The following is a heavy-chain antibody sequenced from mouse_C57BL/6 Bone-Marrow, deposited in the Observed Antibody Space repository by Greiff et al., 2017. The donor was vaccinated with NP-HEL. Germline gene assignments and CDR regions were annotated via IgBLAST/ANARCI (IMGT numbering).Heavy chain of an antibody. CDR2: SRNKANDYTT. Sequence: EVKLMESGGGLVQSGRSLRLSCATSGFTFSDFYMEWVRQAPGKGLEWIAASRNKANDYTTEYSASVKGRFIVSRDTSQSILYLQMNALRAEDTAIYYCARDAESPHWYFDVWGTGTTVTVSS. CDR3: ARDAESPHWYFDV. J-gene: IGHJ1*03. CDR1: GFTFSDFY. V-gene: IGHV7-1*01.